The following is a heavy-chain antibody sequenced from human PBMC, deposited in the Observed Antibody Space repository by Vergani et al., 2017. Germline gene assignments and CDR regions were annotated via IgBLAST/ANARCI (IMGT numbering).Heavy chain of an antibody. D-gene: IGHD3-22*01. CDR3: TSDDSSGLGDDY. CDR1: GFTFGDYA. CDR2: IRSKAYGGTT. Sequence: EVQLVESGGGLVKPGRSLRLSCTASGFTFGDYAMSWFRQAPGKGLEWVGFIRSKAYGGTTEYAASVKGRFTISRDDSKSIAYLQRNRMKTEDTAVYYCTSDDSSGLGDDYWGQGTLVTVSS. V-gene: IGHV3-49*05. J-gene: IGHJ4*02.